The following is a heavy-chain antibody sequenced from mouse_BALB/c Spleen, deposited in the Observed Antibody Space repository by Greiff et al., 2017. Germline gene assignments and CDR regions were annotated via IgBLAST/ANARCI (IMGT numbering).Heavy chain of an antibody. Sequence: VKLQESGAELMKPGASVKISCKATGYTFSSYWIEWVKQRPGHGLEWIGEILPGSGSTNYNEKFKGKATFTADTSSNTAYMQLSSLTSEDSAVYYCASYYGSSHYAMDYWGQGTSVTVSS. D-gene: IGHD1-1*01. CDR1: GYTFSSYW. CDR2: ILPGSGST. CDR3: ASYYGSSHYAMDY. V-gene: IGHV1-9*01. J-gene: IGHJ4*01.